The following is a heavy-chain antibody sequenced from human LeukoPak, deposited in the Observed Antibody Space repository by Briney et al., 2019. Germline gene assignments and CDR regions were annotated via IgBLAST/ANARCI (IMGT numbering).Heavy chain of an antibody. J-gene: IGHJ4*02. CDR3: ARGPVFSLERGSFDS. Sequence: PSQTLSLTCTVSGGSISSGNYYWGWIRQPAGKGLEWVGRIYTSGTTNYNPSLKSRVTISLDTSKNQFSLKLTSVTAADTAVYYCARGPVFSLERGSFDSWGQGTPVTVSS. CDR2: IYTSGTT. V-gene: IGHV4-61*02. CDR1: GGSISSGNYY. D-gene: IGHD3-10*01.